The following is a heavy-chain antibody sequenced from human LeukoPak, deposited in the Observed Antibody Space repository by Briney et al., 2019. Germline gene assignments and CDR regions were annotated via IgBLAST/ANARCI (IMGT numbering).Heavy chain of an antibody. Sequence: PGGSLRLSCAASGFTFDDYAMHWVRQAPGKGLEWVSGISWNSGSIGYADSVKGRPTISRDNAKNSLYLQMNSLRAEDTAVYYCARDRNWGSGYFDYWGQGTLVTVSS. CDR3: ARDRNWGSGYFDY. CDR1: GFTFDDYA. J-gene: IGHJ4*02. V-gene: IGHV3-9*01. CDR2: ISWNSGSI. D-gene: IGHD7-27*01.